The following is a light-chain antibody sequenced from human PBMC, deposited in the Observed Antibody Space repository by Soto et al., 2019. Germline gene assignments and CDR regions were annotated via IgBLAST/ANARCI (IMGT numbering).Light chain of an antibody. J-gene: IGKJ4*01. CDR2: DAS. CDR3: QQYGSSPLT. CDR1: ETINNW. V-gene: IGKV1-5*01. Sequence: DIQMTQSPSTLSASVGDRVTITCRASETINNWLAWYQQKPGKAPKLLIYDASSRATGIPDRFSGSGSGTDFTLTISRLEPEDFAVYYCQQYGSSPLTFGGGTKV.